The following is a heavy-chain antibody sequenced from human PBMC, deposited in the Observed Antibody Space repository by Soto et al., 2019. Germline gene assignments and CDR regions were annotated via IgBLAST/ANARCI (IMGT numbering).Heavy chain of an antibody. D-gene: IGHD3-10*01. CDR3: ARSAAGIPGATIYYMDV. Sequence: SETLSLTCTVSGGSISSGGYYWSWIRQHPGKGLEWIGYIYYSGSTYYNPSLKSRVTISVDTSKNQFSLKLSSVTAADTAVYYCARSAAGIPGATIYYMDVWGKGTTVTVSS. CDR1: GGSISSGGYY. V-gene: IGHV4-31*03. J-gene: IGHJ6*03. CDR2: IYYSGST.